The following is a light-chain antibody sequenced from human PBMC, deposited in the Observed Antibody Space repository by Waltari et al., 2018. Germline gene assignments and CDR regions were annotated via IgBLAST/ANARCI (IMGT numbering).Light chain of an antibody. J-gene: IGKJ2*01. CDR2: AAC. Sequence: DIQMTQSPSSLSASVGDRVTITSRASQSISSCLNWNQQKTWKAPKLLIYAACSLQSGVPSRFSARGSGTDFTLTISCLQPEDIATYYSQQSYSTPPENTFGQGTKLEIK. CDR1: QSISSC. CDR3: QQSYSTPPENT. V-gene: IGKV1-39*01.